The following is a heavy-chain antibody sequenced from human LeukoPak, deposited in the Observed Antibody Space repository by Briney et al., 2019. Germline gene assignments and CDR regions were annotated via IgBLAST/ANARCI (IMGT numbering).Heavy chain of an antibody. D-gene: IGHD3-3*01. CDR1: GFTFSSYA. Sequence: PGGSLRLSCAASGFTFSSYAMSWVRQAPGKGLEWVSAISGSGGSTYYADSVKGRFIISRDNSKNTLYLQMNSLRAEDTAVYYCAKDVTIFGVVIYFDYWGQGTLVTVSS. CDR2: ISGSGGST. V-gene: IGHV3-23*01. CDR3: AKDVTIFGVVIYFDY. J-gene: IGHJ4*02.